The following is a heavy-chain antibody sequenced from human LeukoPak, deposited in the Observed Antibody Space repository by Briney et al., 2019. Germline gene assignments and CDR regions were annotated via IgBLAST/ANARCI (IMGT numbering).Heavy chain of an antibody. CDR1: GFTFSSYG. D-gene: IGHD6-19*01. Sequence: GGSLRLSCAASGFTFSSYGMHWVRQAPGKGLEWVAVISYDGSNKYYADSVKGRFTISRDNSKNTLYLQMNSLRAEDTAVYYCARGLGNSSGWYDYFDYWGQGTLVTVSS. V-gene: IGHV3-30*03. CDR3: ARGLGNSSGWYDYFDY. J-gene: IGHJ4*02. CDR2: ISYDGSNK.